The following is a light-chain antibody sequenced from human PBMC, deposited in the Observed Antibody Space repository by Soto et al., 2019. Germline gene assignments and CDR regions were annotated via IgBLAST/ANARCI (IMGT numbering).Light chain of an antibody. Sequence: DIQMTQSPSTLSASVGGRVTITCRASQSISTYLAWYQQKPGKAPKLLIYHASNLESGVPSRFSGSGSGTEFTLTISSLQPDDFATYYCQQYNRYSYTFGQGTKLEIK. V-gene: IGKV1-5*01. CDR2: HAS. J-gene: IGKJ2*01. CDR3: QQYNRYSYT. CDR1: QSISTY.